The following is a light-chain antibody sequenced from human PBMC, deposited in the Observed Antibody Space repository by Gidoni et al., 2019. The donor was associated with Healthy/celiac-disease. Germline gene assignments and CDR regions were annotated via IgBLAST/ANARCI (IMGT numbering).Light chain of an antibody. J-gene: IGKJ4*01. CDR3: QQYDNLPHTLT. CDR2: DAS. Sequence: DIQMTQSPSSLSASVGDRVTITCQASQDISNYLNWYQQKPGKAPKLLIYDASNLETGVPSRFSGSGSGTDFTFTISSLQPEDIATYYCQQYDNLPHTLTFXGXTKVEIK. CDR1: QDISNY. V-gene: IGKV1-33*01.